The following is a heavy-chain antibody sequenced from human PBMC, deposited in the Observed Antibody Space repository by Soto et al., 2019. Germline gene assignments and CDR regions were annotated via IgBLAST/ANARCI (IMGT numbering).Heavy chain of an antibody. CDR1: GFTFTSSA. Sequence: QMQLVQSGPEVKKPGTSVKVSCKASGFTFTSSAVQWVRQARGQRLEWIGWIVVGSGNTNYAQKFQERVTITRDMSTSTAYMELSSLRSEDTAVYYCAAGEYVLRFLKGSAVDYWGQGTLVTVSS. CDR3: AAGEYVLRFLKGSAVDY. CDR2: IVVGSGNT. J-gene: IGHJ4*02. V-gene: IGHV1-58*01. D-gene: IGHD3-3*01.